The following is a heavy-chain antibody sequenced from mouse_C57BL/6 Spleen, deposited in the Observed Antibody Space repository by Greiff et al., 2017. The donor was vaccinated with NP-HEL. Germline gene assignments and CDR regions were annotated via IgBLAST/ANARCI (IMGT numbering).Heavy chain of an antibody. J-gene: IGHJ1*03. CDR2: IHPRSGNT. CDR3: ARGGGSPWYFGV. CDR1: GYTFTSYG. D-gene: IGHD1-1*02. V-gene: IGHV1-81*01. Sequence: QVQLQQSGAELVRPGASVKLSCKASGYTFTSYGISWVKQRPGQGLEWIGEIHPRSGNTYYNEKFKGKATLTADKSSSTAYMELRSLTSEDSAVYFCARGGGSPWYFGVWGTGATVTVSS.